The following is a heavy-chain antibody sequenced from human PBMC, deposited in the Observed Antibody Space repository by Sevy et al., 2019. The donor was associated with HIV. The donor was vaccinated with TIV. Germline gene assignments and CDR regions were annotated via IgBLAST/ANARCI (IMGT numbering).Heavy chain of an antibody. Sequence: GGSLRLSCAASGFTLNKAWMNWVRQAPGKGLEWVGHIKSETDGGTTDYAEPVKGRFSISRDDSKNTLYLQMNSLKIEDTAVYYCSMEDGYNYFDYWGQGALVTVSS. D-gene: IGHD5-12*01. CDR2: IKSETDGGTT. CDR3: SMEDGYNYFDY. J-gene: IGHJ4*02. CDR1: GFTLNKAW. V-gene: IGHV3-15*07.